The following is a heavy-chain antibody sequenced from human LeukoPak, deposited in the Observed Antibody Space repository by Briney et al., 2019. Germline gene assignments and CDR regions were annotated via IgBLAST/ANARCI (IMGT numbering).Heavy chain of an antibody. Sequence: PGGSLRLSCAASGFTFSSYGMHWVRQAPGKGLEWAAVISYDGSNKYYADSVKGRFTISRDNSKNTLYLQMNSLRAEDTAVYYCARDGGTVTGYFDYWGQGTLVTVSS. V-gene: IGHV3-30*03. CDR3: ARDGGTVTGYFDY. CDR2: ISYDGSNK. J-gene: IGHJ4*02. D-gene: IGHD4-17*01. CDR1: GFTFSSYG.